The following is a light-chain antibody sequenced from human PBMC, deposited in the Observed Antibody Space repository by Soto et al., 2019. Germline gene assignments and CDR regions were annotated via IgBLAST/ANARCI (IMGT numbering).Light chain of an antibody. V-gene: IGKV1-39*01. CDR3: QQSYSTPT. Sequence: IQLTQSPSSLSASVGDRVTITCRANQSISTYLNWYQQKPGKAPKLLMSAASNLQSGVSSRFSGSGSGTDFTLTISSLQPEDFATYYCQQSYSTPTFGQGTKVDIK. J-gene: IGKJ1*01. CDR2: AAS. CDR1: QSISTY.